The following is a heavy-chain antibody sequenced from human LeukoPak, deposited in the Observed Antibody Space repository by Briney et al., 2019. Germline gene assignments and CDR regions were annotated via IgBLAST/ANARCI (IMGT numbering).Heavy chain of an antibody. J-gene: IGHJ4*02. Sequence: GRSLRLSCAASGFTFSSYAMHWVRQASGKGLEWVAVISYDGSNKYYADSVKGRFTISRDNSKNTLYLQMNSLRAEDTAVYYCARDLLLRDYGDYTDYWGQGTLVTVSS. CDR1: GFTFSSYA. D-gene: IGHD4-17*01. CDR3: ARDLLLRDYGDYTDY. V-gene: IGHV3-30*04. CDR2: ISYDGSNK.